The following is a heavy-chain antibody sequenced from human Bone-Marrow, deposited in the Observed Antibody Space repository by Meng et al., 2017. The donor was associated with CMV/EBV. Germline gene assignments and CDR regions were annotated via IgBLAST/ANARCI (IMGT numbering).Heavy chain of an antibody. J-gene: IGHJ4*02. D-gene: IGHD6-13*01. CDR2: ISGSGGST. V-gene: IGHV3-23*01. Sequence: GESLKISCAASGFTFSSYAMSWVRQAPGKGLEWVSAISGSGGSTYYADSVKGRFTISRDNSKNTLYLQMNSLRAEDTAVYYCAKDRRIGLQRRYIAAAGIDYWVQGTLVTVSS. CDR1: GFTFSSYA. CDR3: AKDRRIGLQRRYIAAAGIDY.